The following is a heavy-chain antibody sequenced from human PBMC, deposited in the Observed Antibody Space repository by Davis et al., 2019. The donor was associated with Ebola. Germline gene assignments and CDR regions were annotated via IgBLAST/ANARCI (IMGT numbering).Heavy chain of an antibody. CDR2: IYYSGST. CDR3: ARSRDLYGMDV. CDR1: DGSFSGYY. J-gene: IGHJ6*04. V-gene: IGHV4-30-4*01. Sequence: SETLSLTCAVYDGSFSGYYWSWIRQPPGKGLEWIGYIYYSGSTYYNPSLKSRVTISVDTSKNQFSLKLSSVTAADTAVYYGARSRDLYGMDVWGKGTTVTVSS.